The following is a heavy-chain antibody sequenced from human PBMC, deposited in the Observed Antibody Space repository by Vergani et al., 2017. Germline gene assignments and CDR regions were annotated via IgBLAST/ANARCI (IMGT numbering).Heavy chain of an antibody. CDR1: GFIFSTYA. Sequence: EVQLLESGGDLVQPGGPRRLPCTAFGFIFSTYAMSWVPQAPGKGLEWVSGISASGAPTYYADSVKGRVTIPRNNSKNTLYLQMNSLRVEDTAVYYCARAYGRYDWFDYWGQRTLVTVSS. J-gene: IGHJ4*01. D-gene: IGHD1-20*01. CDR2: ISASGAPT. CDR3: ARAYGRYDWFDY. V-gene: IGHV3-23*01.